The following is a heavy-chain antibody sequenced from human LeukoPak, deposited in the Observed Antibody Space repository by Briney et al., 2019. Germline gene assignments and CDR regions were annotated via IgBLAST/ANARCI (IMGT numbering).Heavy chain of an antibody. V-gene: IGHV3-11*06. CDR1: GFTFSDYY. J-gene: IGHJ4*02. CDR3: ARGGYYAGYQFDY. Sequence: GGSLRLSCAASGFTFSDYYMSWVRQTPGKGLEWVSYISSGSSYTNYADSVKGRFTISRDNAKNSLYRQMNSLRAEDTAVYYCARGGYYAGYQFDYWGQGTLVTVSS. D-gene: IGHD3-22*01. CDR2: ISSGSSYT.